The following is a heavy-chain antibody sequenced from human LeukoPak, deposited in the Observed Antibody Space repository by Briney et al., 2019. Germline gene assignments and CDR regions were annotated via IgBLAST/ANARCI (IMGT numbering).Heavy chain of an antibody. CDR1: GGSFSGYY. CDR3: ARNSYGYGLTDY. V-gene: IGHV4-34*01. J-gene: IGHJ4*02. CDR2: INHSGST. Sequence: ASETLSLTCAVYGGSFSGYYWSWIRQPPGKGLEWIGEINHSGSTNYNPSLKSRVTISVDTSKNQFSPKLSSVTAADTAVYYCARNSYGYGLTDYWGQGTLVTVSS. D-gene: IGHD5-18*01.